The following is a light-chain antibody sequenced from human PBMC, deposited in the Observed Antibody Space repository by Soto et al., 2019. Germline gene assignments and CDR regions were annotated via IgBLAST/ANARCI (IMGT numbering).Light chain of an antibody. J-gene: IGLJ1*01. CDR3: GSWDSSLSAYV. Sequence: QSVLTQPPSVSAAPGQKVTISCSGSSSNIGGKSVSWYQQLPGTAPKLLIYDDNKRPSGIPDRFSGSKSGTSATLGITGFQTGDEADYYCGSWDSSLSAYVVGTGTKVTV. V-gene: IGLV1-51*01. CDR2: DDN. CDR1: SSNIGGKS.